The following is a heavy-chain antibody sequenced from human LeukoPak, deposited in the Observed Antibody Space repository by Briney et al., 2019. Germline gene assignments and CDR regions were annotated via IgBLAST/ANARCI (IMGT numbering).Heavy chain of an antibody. Sequence: GGSLRLSCAASGFTFSSYSMNWVRQAPGKGLEWVSYISSSSSTIYYADSVKGRFTISRDSAKNSLYLQMNSLRAEDTAVYYCARDLNPYYYDSSGYHDYWGQGTLVTVSS. CDR3: ARDLNPYYYDSSGYHDY. D-gene: IGHD3-22*01. J-gene: IGHJ4*02. CDR2: ISSSSSTI. V-gene: IGHV3-48*04. CDR1: GFTFSSYS.